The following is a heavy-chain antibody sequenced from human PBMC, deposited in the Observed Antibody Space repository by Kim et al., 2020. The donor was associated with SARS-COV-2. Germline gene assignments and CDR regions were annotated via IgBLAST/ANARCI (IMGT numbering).Heavy chain of an antibody. CDR2: IYNSGST. CDR1: GGSISSGGYY. D-gene: IGHD3-10*01. Sequence: SETLSLTCTVSGGSISSGGYYWSWIRQHPGKGLEWIGYIYNSGSTYYNPSLKSRVTISVDTSKNQFSVKLSSMTAADTAVYYCARSLGVRGGIDYWGQGTLVTVSS. CDR3: ARSLGVRGGIDY. J-gene: IGHJ4*02. V-gene: IGHV4-31*03.